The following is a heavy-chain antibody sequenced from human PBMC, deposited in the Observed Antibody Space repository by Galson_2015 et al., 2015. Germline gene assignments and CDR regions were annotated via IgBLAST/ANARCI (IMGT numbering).Heavy chain of an antibody. CDR1: GFTFTNYG. V-gene: IGHV3-23*01. Sequence: SLRLSCAASGFTFTNYGMSWVRQAPGRGLEWVSSISGGGDSTYYPDSVKGRFTISRDISRNTLYMQMNSARVDDTAVYYCATLSEGYWGQGTLVTVSS. CDR3: ATLSEGY. CDR2: ISGGGDST. D-gene: IGHD2/OR15-2a*01. J-gene: IGHJ4*02.